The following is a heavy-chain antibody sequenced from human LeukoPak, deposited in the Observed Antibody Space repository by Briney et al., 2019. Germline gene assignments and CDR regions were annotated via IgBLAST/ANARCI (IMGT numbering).Heavy chain of an antibody. J-gene: IGHJ4*02. D-gene: IGHD2-2*01. V-gene: IGHV3-7*01. Sequence: PGGSLRLSCAVPGFPFISFWINWVRQTPGRGLEWLANIRPDGSEQYYVDSVRGRFTISRDNAKNSVYLDMNNLRVDDTGVYYCSGQDSSRSPSAYWGQGTLVSVSS. CDR1: GFPFISFW. CDR2: IRPDGSEQ. CDR3: SGQDSSRSPSAY.